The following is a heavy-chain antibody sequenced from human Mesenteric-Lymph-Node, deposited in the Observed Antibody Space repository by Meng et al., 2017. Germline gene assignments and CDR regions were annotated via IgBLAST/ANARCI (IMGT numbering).Heavy chain of an antibody. CDR3: ARSGEKNAFDM. V-gene: IGHV5-51*01. Sequence: GESLKISCQASGYSFINYWIAWVRQMPGRGLEWMGNVYPGDSDTRYSPSFQGQVTVSADKSITTAYLQWSSLKASDTAMYYCARSGEKNAFDMWGQGTMVTVSS. J-gene: IGHJ3*02. D-gene: IGHD3-10*01. CDR2: VYPGDSDT. CDR1: GYSFINYW.